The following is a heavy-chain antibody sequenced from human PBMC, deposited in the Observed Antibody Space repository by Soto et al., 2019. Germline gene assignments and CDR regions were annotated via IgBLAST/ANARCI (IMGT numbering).Heavy chain of an antibody. V-gene: IGHV4-34*01. Sequence: QVQLQQWGAGLLKPSETLSLTCAVYGGSFSGYYWSWIRQPPGKGLEWSGEINHSGSTNYNPSLKSRVTISVDTSKNQFSLKLSSVTAADTAVYYCARTRSDSSGYRSEFDYWGQGTLVTVSS. CDR2: INHSGST. D-gene: IGHD3-22*01. J-gene: IGHJ4*02. CDR3: ARTRSDSSGYRSEFDY. CDR1: GGSFSGYY.